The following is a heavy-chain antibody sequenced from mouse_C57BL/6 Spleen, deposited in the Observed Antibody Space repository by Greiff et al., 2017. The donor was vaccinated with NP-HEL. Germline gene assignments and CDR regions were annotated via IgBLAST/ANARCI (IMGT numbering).Heavy chain of an antibody. CDR2: INPSTGGT. V-gene: IGHV1-43*01. CDR1: GYSFTGYY. J-gene: IGHJ3*01. CDR3: ARSSGLRQGDWFAY. D-gene: IGHD2-4*01. Sequence: VQLQQSGPELVKPGASVKISCKASGYSFTGYYMHWVKQSPEKSLEWIGEINPSTGGTSYNQKFKGKATLTVDKSSSTAYMQLKSLTSEDSAVYYCARSSGLRQGDWFAYWGQGTLVTVSA.